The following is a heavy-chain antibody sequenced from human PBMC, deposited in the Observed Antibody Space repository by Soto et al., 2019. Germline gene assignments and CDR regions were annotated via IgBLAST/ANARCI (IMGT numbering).Heavy chain of an antibody. CDR1: GGSISSSSYY. D-gene: IGHD2-15*01. V-gene: IGHV4-39*01. CDR2: IYYSGST. J-gene: IGHJ3*02. Sequence: SETLSLTCTVSGGSISSSSYYWGWIRQPPGKGLEWIGSIYYSGSTYYNPSLKSRVTISVDTSKNQFSLKLSSVTAADTAVYYCVRPSPRYCSGGSCLEFPDAFDIWGQGTMVTVSS. CDR3: VRPSPRYCSGGSCLEFPDAFDI.